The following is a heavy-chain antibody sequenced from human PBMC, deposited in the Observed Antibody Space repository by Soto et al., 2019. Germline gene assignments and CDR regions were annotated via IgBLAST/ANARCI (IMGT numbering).Heavy chain of an antibody. CDR2: LIPIFGTA. V-gene: IGHV1-69*01. CDR3: ASALVLIPGTTNYYYGMDV. J-gene: IGHJ6*02. Sequence: QVQLVQSGAEVKQPGSSVKVSCKASGGTFSSYAISWVRQAPGQGLEWMGGLIPIFGTANYAQKFQGRVTITADESTRTAYMELSSLRSEDTAVYYCASALVLIPGTTNYYYGMDVWGQGTTVTVSS. CDR1: GGTFSSYA. D-gene: IGHD1-20*01.